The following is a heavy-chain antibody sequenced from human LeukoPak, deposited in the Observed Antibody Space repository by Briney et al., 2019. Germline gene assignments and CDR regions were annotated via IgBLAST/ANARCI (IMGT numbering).Heavy chain of an antibody. J-gene: IGHJ6*02. D-gene: IGHD5/OR15-5a*01. V-gene: IGHV3-7*01. CDR3: ARDVSVSGMDV. Sequence: GGSLRLSCAASGFILSNYWMSWVRQAPGKGLEWAANIKTDGSEKYYVDSVKGRFTISRDNPKNSLYLQMNSLRAEDTAIYYCARDVSVSGMDVWGQGTTVTVSS. CDR1: GFILSNYW. CDR2: IKTDGSEK.